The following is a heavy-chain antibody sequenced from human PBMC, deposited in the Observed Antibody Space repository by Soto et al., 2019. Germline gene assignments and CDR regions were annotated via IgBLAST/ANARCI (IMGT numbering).Heavy chain of an antibody. CDR1: GFTFSSYA. D-gene: IGHD2-15*01. CDR2: ISGSGGST. Sequence: EVQLLESGGGLVQPGGSLRLSCAASGFTFSSYAMSWVRQAPGKGLEWVSAISGSGGSTYYADSVKGRFTISRDNSKNTLYLQMNSLRDEDTAVYYCAKTFVVVVEGGMDVWGQGTTVTVSS. J-gene: IGHJ6*02. V-gene: IGHV3-23*01. CDR3: AKTFVVVVEGGMDV.